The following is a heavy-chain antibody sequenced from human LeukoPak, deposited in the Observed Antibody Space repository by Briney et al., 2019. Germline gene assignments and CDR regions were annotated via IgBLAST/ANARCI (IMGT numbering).Heavy chain of an antibody. CDR2: LYYSGST. J-gene: IGHJ4*02. CDR3: ASSRGGCSSTSCYDY. Sequence: SETLSLTCTVSGGSISSYYWSWIRQPPGKGLEWIGYLYYSGSTSYNPSPKSRVTISVDSSKNQFSLKLSSVTAADTAVYYCASSRGGCSSTSCYDYWGQGTLVTVSS. V-gene: IGHV4-59*01. D-gene: IGHD2-2*01. CDR1: GGSISSYY.